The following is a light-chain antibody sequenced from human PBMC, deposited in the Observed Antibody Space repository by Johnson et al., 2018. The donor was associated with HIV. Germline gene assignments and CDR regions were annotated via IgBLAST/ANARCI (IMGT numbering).Light chain of an antibody. CDR2: ENN. CDR3: GTWDSSLSAGNYV. V-gene: IGLV1-51*02. Sequence: QSALTQPPSVSAAPGQKVTISCSGSSSNIGNNYVSWYQQLPGTAPKLLIYENNKRPSGIPDRFSGSKSGTSATLGITGLQTGDAADYYCGTWDSSLSAGNYVFGTGTKVTVL. CDR1: SSNIGNNY. J-gene: IGLJ1*01.